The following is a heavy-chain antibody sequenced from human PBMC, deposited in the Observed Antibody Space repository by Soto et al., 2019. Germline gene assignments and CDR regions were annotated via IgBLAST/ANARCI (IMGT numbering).Heavy chain of an antibody. J-gene: IGHJ5*01. CDR3: ARRHYFDSSGYFDY. CDR1: GGSISSTNYF. Sequence: SETLSLTCIVSGGSISSTNYFWGWIRQPPGKGLEWIGTIYYRGSTFYNPSLESRVNMSVDTSKNQFSLNLSSVTAADTAVYYCARRHYFDSSGYFDYWGHGTLVTVSS. D-gene: IGHD3-22*01. CDR2: IYYRGST. V-gene: IGHV4-39*01.